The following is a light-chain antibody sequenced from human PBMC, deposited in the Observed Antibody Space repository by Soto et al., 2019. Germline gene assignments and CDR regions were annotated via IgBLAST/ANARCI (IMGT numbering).Light chain of an antibody. CDR1: QTISSW. J-gene: IGKJ1*01. CDR3: QHYNSYSEA. Sequence: DIQMTQSPSALSGSVGDRVTINCRASQTISSWLAWYQQKPGKDPKLLIYKASTLTSGVPSRFSGSGSGTEFTLTISSLQPDDVATDYCQHYNSYSEAFGQGTKVDIK. CDR2: KAS. V-gene: IGKV1-5*03.